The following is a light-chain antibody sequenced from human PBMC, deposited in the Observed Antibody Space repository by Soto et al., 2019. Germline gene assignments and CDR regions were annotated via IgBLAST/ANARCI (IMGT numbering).Light chain of an antibody. CDR1: ISNTGSNA. CDR2: SPN. V-gene: IGLV1-44*01. J-gene: IGLJ1*01. Sequence: QSVLTQPPSASGAPGLRGTISCSGSISNTGSNAVNWYQHLPGTAPTLLIYSPNQRPSGVPDRFSGSKSGTSASLAISGLQSEDETDYYCATCDDSRSAQGVFGTGTKVTVL. CDR3: ATCDDSRSAQGV.